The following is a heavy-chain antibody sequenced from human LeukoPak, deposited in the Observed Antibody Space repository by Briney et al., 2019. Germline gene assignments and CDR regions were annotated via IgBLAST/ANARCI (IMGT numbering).Heavy chain of an antibody. CDR3: AKSYTNSWHYDS. J-gene: IGHJ4*02. D-gene: IGHD6-13*01. CDR1: GYTFTNYW. CDR2: IHPGDSKT. Sequence: GESLQISCEGSGYTFTNYWIGWVRQLPGKGLEWMGIIHPGDSKTRYSPSFQGQVIISVDTSITTAYLQWSSLKASDTAMYYCAKSYTNSWHYDSWGQGSLVTVSS. V-gene: IGHV5-51*01.